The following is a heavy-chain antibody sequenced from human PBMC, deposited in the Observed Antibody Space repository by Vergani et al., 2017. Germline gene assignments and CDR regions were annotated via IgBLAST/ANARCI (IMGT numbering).Heavy chain of an antibody. CDR1: GGTFSSYA. D-gene: IGHD4-17*01. CDR3: ARNPYYGDYKFTFDY. CDR2: ILPIFGTA. V-gene: IGHV1-69*13. Sequence: QVQLVQSGAEVKKPGSSVKVSCKASGGTFSSYAICWVRQAPGEGLEWVGRILPIFGTANYAQKVQGRVTITADESTSTDYMEMSSLRSEDTAVYYCARNPYYGDYKFTFDYWGQGTLVTVSS. J-gene: IGHJ4*02.